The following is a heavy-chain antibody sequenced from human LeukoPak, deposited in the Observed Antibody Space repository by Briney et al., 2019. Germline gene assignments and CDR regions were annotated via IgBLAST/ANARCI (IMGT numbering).Heavy chain of an antibody. CDR1: GGSISSYY. Sequence: SETLSLTCTVSGGSISSYYWSWIRQPPGKGLEWIGYIYYSGSTNYNPSLKSRVTISVDTSKNQFSLKLSSVTAADTAVYYCAGEYCSGGSCYKDTAMAPGADAFDIWGQGTMVTVSS. CDR3: AGEYCSGGSCYKDTAMAPGADAFDI. J-gene: IGHJ3*02. V-gene: IGHV4-59*12. D-gene: IGHD2-15*01. CDR2: IYYSGST.